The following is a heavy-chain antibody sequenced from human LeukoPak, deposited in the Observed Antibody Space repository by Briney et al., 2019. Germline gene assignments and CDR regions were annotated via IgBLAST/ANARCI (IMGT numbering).Heavy chain of an antibody. CDR2: ISGSGGST. V-gene: IGHV3-23*01. Sequence: GGSLRLSCAASGFAFSSYAMSWVRQAPGKGLEWVSAISGSGGSTYYADSVKGRFTISRDNSKNTLYLQMNSLRAEDTAVYYCAKETYYYDSSGYYNWGQGTLVTVSS. J-gene: IGHJ4*02. D-gene: IGHD3-22*01. CDR1: GFAFSSYA. CDR3: AKETYYYDSSGYYN.